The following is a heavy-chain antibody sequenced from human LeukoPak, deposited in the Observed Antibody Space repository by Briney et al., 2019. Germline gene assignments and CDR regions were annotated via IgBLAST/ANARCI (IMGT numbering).Heavy chain of an antibody. CDR2: ISSRSTTI. CDR1: GFIFSSYN. Sequence: PGGSLILACAASGFIFSSYNMNWVRQAPGKGLEWVSYISSRSTTIYYADSVKGRFTISRDNAKNSLYLQMNSLRVEDTGVYYCARGSFYGDYPDYWGQGTLVTVSS. V-gene: IGHV3-48*01. CDR3: ARGSFYGDYPDY. J-gene: IGHJ4*02. D-gene: IGHD4-17*01.